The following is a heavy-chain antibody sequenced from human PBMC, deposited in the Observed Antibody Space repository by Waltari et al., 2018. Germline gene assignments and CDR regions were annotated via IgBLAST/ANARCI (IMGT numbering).Heavy chain of an antibody. CDR2: IIPIFGTA. V-gene: IGHV1-69*01. CDR3: ARSQAVAPSYYYGMDV. J-gene: IGHJ6*02. Sequence: QVQLVQSGAEVKKPGSSVQVSCQASGGTFSSYAIRWVRRAPGKGLEWMGGIIPIFGTANDAQKFQGRVTITADESTSTAYMELSSLRSEDTAVYYCARSQAVAPSYYYGMDVWGQGTTVTVSS. D-gene: IGHD6-19*01. CDR1: GGTFSSYA.